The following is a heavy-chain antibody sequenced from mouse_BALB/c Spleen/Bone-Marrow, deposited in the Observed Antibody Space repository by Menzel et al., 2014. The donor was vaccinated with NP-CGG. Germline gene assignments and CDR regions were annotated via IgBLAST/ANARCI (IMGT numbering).Heavy chain of an antibody. V-gene: IGHV1-26*01. CDR2: INPYNDDT. J-gene: IGHJ4*01. D-gene: IGHD2-2*01. CDR3: ARLGLRLAMDY. CDR1: GYSFTGYT. Sequence: EVKLMESGPELVKPGASMKISCKASGYSFTGYTINWVKQSHGKRLEWIGLINPYNDDTNYDQKFKGKATLTVDKSSSTAYMELLSLTSEDSTVYYCARLGLRLAMDYWGQGTSVTVSS.